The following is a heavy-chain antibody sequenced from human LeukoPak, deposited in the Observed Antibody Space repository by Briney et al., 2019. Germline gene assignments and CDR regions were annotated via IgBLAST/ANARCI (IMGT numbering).Heavy chain of an antibody. J-gene: IGHJ6*02. V-gene: IGHV3-7*02. Sequence: PGGSLRLSCAASGFTFSTYWMSWVRQAPGKGLEWVANINEDGSDRYYVDSVKGRFTISRDNAENSLYLQMNSLRADDTAVYYCTKGGGDRGDYYGMDVWGQGTTVIVSS. CDR3: TKGGGDRGDYYGMDV. CDR2: INEDGSDR. CDR1: GFTFSTYW. D-gene: IGHD3-16*01.